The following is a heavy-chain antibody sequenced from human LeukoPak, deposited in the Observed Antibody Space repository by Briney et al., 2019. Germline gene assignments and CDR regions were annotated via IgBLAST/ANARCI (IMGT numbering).Heavy chain of an antibody. D-gene: IGHD5-18*01. V-gene: IGHV4-4*07. CDR1: GGSIRSFS. Sequence: KPSETLSLTCTVSGGSIRSFSWSWIRQPAGKGPEWIGRIFINGSTNYNPSLKSRVTMSVDTSKNQFSLKLTSVTAADTAVYFCARGVYSSGYYYYYYMDVWGKGTTVTVSS. CDR2: IFINGST. J-gene: IGHJ6*03. CDR3: ARGVYSSGYYYYYYMDV.